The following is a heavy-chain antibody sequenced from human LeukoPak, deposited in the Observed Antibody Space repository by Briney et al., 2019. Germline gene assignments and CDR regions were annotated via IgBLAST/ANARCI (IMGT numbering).Heavy chain of an antibody. Sequence: GGSLTLSCAASGFTFSNVWVLWVRQAPGKGLVWVSRFDIDGSKTTYADSVKGRFTISRDNAKNTLYLQMNSLRVEDTAVYYCARSRGGFYHYWGQGTLVTVSS. CDR2: FDIDGSKT. CDR3: ARSRGGFYHY. CDR1: GFTFSNVW. D-gene: IGHD2/OR15-2a*01. V-gene: IGHV3-74*01. J-gene: IGHJ4*02.